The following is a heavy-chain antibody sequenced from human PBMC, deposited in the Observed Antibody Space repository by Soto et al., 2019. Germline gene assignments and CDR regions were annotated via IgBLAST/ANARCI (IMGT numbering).Heavy chain of an antibody. V-gene: IGHV3-30-3*01. D-gene: IGHD6-6*01. Sequence: PGGSLRLSCAASGFTFSSYAMHWVRQAPGKGLEWVAVISYDGSNKYYADSVKGRFTISRDNSKNTLYLQMNSLRAEDTAVYYCARGMSIAAQTSGYYYYGMDVWGQGTTVTV. J-gene: IGHJ6*02. CDR1: GFTFSSYA. CDR3: ARGMSIAAQTSGYYYYGMDV. CDR2: ISYDGSNK.